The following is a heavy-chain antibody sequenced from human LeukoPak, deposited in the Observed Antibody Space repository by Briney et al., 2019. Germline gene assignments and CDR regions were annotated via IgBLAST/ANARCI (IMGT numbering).Heavy chain of an antibody. CDR1: GYTFTGYY. CDR2: INPNSGGT. V-gene: IGHV1-2*02. Sequence: ASVKVSCKASGYTFTGYYMHWVRQAPGQGLEWMGWINPNSGGTNYAQKFQGRVTMTRDTSISTAYMELNRLRSDDTAVYYCARGLPTDYDILTGYYYFDYWGQGTLVTVSS. J-gene: IGHJ4*02. D-gene: IGHD3-9*01. CDR3: ARGLPTDYDILTGYYYFDY.